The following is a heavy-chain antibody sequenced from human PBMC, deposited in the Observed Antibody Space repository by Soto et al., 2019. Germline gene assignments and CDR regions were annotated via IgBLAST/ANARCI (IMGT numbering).Heavy chain of an antibody. Sequence: SSVKVTCNASGGTFSSYAISWVRQAPGQGLEWMGGIIPIFGTANYAQKFQGRVTITADESTSTAYMELSSLRSEDTAVYYCARAAAHYYDSSGYSPALVTYWGQGTLVSVYS. D-gene: IGHD3-22*01. J-gene: IGHJ4*02. CDR3: ARAAAHYYDSSGYSPALVTY. CDR1: GGTFSSYA. V-gene: IGHV1-69*13. CDR2: IIPIFGTA.